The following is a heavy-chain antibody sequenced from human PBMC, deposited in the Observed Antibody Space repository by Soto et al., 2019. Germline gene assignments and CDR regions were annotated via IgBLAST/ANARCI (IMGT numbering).Heavy chain of an antibody. V-gene: IGHV4-59*01. Sequence: SETLSLTCAVSGSFHSSYYWSWIRQPPGKGLEWIGYIHYTGSTNYNPSLKSRITISVDTSNNQFSLRLSSVTAADTAIYYCARGEGGVINFWGQGALVTVSS. CDR3: ARGEGGVINF. CDR2: IHYTGST. D-gene: IGHD3-10*01. J-gene: IGHJ4*02. CDR1: GSFHSSYY.